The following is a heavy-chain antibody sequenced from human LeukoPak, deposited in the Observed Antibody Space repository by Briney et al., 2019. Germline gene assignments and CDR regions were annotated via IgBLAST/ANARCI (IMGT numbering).Heavy chain of an antibody. V-gene: IGHV4-39*07. CDR1: GGSISSSSYY. D-gene: IGHD3-10*01. CDR3: ARYFFISGIYGTGPRNWFDA. Sequence: SETLSLTCTVSGGSISSSSYYWGWIRQAPGKGLEWIGEINHSGEAIENPSLRRRVSLSLDTSKNQFSLRLTSVTAADTAVYFCARYFFISGIYGTGPRNWFDAWGQGTLVTVSS. CDR2: INHSGEA. J-gene: IGHJ5*02.